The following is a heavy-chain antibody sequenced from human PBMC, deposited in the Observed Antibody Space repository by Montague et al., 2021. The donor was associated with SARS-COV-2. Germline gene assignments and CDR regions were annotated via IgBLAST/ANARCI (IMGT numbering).Heavy chain of an antibody. V-gene: IGHV4-31*03. CDR1: GGSISRGGYY. Sequence: TLSLTCTVSGGSISRGGYYYTWIRRYPGKGLEWIGNIHDTGRTNYXXXLRSRITISVDTSKNQFSLKLTSVTAADTAVYYCARALEYGNASGYFDYWGQGTLVTVSS. CDR2: IHDTGRT. J-gene: IGHJ4*02. D-gene: IGHD1-1*01. CDR3: ARALEYGNASGYFDY.